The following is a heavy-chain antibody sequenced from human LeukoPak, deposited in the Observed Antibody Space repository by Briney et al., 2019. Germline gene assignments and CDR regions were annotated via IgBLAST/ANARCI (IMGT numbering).Heavy chain of an antibody. CDR3: ARDGAEGDDSAFDV. J-gene: IGHJ3*01. CDR2: TRSKVRKYAT. D-gene: IGHD3-22*01. Sequence: GGSMRLSCVGSGFILRDYHMDWVRQAPGMGLEWVGRTRSKVRKYATEYAASVKGRFTISRDESENSVFLHLSSLTVEDTALYYCARDGAEGDDSAFDVWGQGTMVTVSS. V-gene: IGHV3-72*01. CDR1: GFILRDYH.